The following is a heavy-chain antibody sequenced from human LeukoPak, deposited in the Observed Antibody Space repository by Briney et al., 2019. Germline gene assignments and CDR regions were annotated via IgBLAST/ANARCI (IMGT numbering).Heavy chain of an antibody. D-gene: IGHD2-2*01. J-gene: IGHJ6*02. V-gene: IGHV3-23*01. CDR2: ISGSGGST. CDR3: AKDMGLAYGPAADGGRYYYYSMDV. Sequence: PGGSLRLSCAASGFTFSSYAMSWVRQAPGKGLEWVSAISGSGGSTYYADSVKGRFTISRDNSKNTLYLQMNSLRAEDTALYYCAKDMGLAYGPAADGGRYYYYSMDVWGQGTTVTVSS. CDR1: GFTFSSYA.